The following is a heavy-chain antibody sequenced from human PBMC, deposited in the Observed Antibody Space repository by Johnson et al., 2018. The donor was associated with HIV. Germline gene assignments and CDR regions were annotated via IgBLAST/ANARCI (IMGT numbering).Heavy chain of an antibody. V-gene: IGHV3-23*01. D-gene: IGHD3-16*01. CDR1: GFTFSSYA. CDR3: ARDGPWAAEPAGEGAFDI. Sequence: VQVLESGGGVVQPGRCLRLSCAASGFTFSSYAMSWVRQAPGKGLEWVSAISGSGGSTYYADSVKGRFTISRDNSNNTLYLQMNSLRAEDTAVYYCARDGPWAAEPAGEGAFDIWGQGTMVTVSS. J-gene: IGHJ3*02. CDR2: ISGSGGST.